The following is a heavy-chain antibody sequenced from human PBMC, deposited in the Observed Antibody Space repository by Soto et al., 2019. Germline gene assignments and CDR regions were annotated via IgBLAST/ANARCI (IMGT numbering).Heavy chain of an antibody. J-gene: IGHJ5*02. Sequence: SETLSLTCAVSGYSISSGYYWGWIRQPPGKGLEWIGSIYHSGSTYYNPSLKSRVTISVDTSKNQFSLKLSSVTAADTAVYYCESEFWTGYRNWLDPWGQGNLVTVS. D-gene: IGHD3-3*01. CDR3: ESEFWTGYRNWLDP. V-gene: IGHV4-38-2*01. CDR2: IYHSGST. CDR1: GYSISSGYY.